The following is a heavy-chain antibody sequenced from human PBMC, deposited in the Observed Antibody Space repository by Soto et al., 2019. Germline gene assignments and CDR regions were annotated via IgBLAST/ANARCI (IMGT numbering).Heavy chain of an antibody. CDR1: GGSISGYY. CDR2: INHSGST. Sequence: PSETLSLTCTVSGGSISGYYWSWIRQPPGKGLEWIGEINHSGSTNYNPSLKSRVTISVDTSKNQFSLKLSSVTAADTAVYYCARGVGTSGYSLSWFDPWGQGTLVTVSS. CDR3: ARGVGTSGYSLSWFDP. V-gene: IGHV4-34*01. D-gene: IGHD5-12*01. J-gene: IGHJ5*02.